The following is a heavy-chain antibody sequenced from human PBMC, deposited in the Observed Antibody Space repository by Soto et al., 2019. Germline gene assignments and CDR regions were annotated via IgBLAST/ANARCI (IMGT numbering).Heavy chain of an antibody. D-gene: IGHD6-6*01. CDR3: ARSLSTIAARPDY. CDR2: INPNSGGT. V-gene: IGHV1-2*02. J-gene: IGHJ4*02. CDR1: GYTFTGYY. Sequence: ASVKVSCKASGYTFTGYYLHWVRQAPGQGLEWMGWINPNSGGTHYAQKFQGRLTMTRDTSISTAYMELSRLTSDETAVYYCARSLSTIAARPDYWGQGTLVTVPS.